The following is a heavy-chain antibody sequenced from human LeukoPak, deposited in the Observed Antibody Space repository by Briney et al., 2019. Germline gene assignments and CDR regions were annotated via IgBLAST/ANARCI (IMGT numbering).Heavy chain of an antibody. D-gene: IGHD6-19*01. CDR3: AKTFPQGAVAGIHVDY. CDR1: GFTFSSYA. Sequence: GGSLRLSCAASGFTFSSYAMSWVRQAPGKGLEWVSAISGSGGSSYYADSVKGRFTISRDNSKNTLYLQMNSLRAEDTAVYYCAKTFPQGAVAGIHVDYWGQGTLVTVSS. V-gene: IGHV3-23*01. J-gene: IGHJ4*02. CDR2: ISGSGGSS.